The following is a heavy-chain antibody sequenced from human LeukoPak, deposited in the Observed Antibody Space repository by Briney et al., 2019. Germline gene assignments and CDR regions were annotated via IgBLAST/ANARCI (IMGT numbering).Heavy chain of an antibody. D-gene: IGHD5-18*01. V-gene: IGHV3-23*01. CDR1: RFTLSSYV. CDR2: ISGSGRST. Sequence: GGSLRLSCAAPRFTLSSYVMSWVRQAPGKGLECVAAISGSGRSTYYADSVKGRFTISREDSKNTLYLQMNSLRAEDTAVYYCARAGGGYSYGYSLDYWGQGTLVTVSS. J-gene: IGHJ4*02. CDR3: ARAGGGYSYGYSLDY.